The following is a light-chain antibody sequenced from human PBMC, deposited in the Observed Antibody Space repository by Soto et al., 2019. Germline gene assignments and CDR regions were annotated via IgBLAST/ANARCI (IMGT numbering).Light chain of an antibody. CDR2: EVS. CDR1: SSDVGGYNY. CDR3: GSYADSNNYV. Sequence: QSVLTQPPSASGSPGQSVTISCTGTSSDVGGYNYVSWYQQYPGKAPKIMIYEVSKGPSGVPDRFSGSKSGNTASLTVSGLQAEDEADYYCGSYADSNNYVFGTGTKVTVL. J-gene: IGLJ1*01. V-gene: IGLV2-8*01.